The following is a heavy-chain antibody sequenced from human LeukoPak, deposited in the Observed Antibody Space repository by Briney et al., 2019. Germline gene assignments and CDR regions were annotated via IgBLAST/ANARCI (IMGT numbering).Heavy chain of an antibody. CDR3: ARNPALYYYGSGSYLH. CDR2: IKQDGSEK. D-gene: IGHD3-10*01. J-gene: IGHJ4*02. CDR1: GFTFSSYW. Sequence: QPGGSLRLSCAASGFTFSSYWMSWVRQAPGKGLEWVANIKQDGSEKYYVDSVKGRFTISRDNAKNSLYLQMNSLRAEDTAVYYCARNPALYYYGSGSYLHWGQGTLVTVSS. V-gene: IGHV3-7*01.